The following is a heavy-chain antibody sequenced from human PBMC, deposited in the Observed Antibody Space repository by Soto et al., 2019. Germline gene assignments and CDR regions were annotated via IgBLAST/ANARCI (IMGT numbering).Heavy chain of an antibody. CDR1: GFTFSDYY. J-gene: IGHJ5*02. Sequence: GGSLRLSCAASGFTFSDYYMSWIRQAPGKGLEWVSYISSSGSTIYYADSVKGRFTISRDNAKNSLYLQMNSLRAEDTAVYYCARVNYDFWSGYPARFDPWGQGTLVTVSS. V-gene: IGHV3-11*01. CDR3: ARVNYDFWSGYPARFDP. D-gene: IGHD3-3*01. CDR2: ISSSGSTI.